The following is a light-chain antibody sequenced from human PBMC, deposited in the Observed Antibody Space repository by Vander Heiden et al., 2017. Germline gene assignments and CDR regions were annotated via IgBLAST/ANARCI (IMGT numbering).Light chain of an antibody. V-gene: IGKV1-39*01. J-gene: IGKJ4*01. CDR1: QSISSY. Sequence: DIQMTQSPSSLSASVGDRVTSTCRASQSISSYLNWYQQKPGQAPKLLIYAASSLQSGVPSRFSGSGSGTDFTLTISRLQPEDFATYYCQQSDSTPITFGGGTKVEIK. CDR3: QQSDSTPIT. CDR2: AAS.